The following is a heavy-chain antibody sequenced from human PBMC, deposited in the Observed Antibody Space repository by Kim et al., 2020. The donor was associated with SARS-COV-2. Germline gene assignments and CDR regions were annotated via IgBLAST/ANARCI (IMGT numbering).Heavy chain of an antibody. D-gene: IGHD5-18*01. CDR3: TKALSVYNYGYEDC. J-gene: IGHJ4*02. Sequence: AASVTDRFAIARDNSTNTLYLQMNSLGAEDTAVFYCTKALSVYNYGYEDCWGQGTLVTVSS. V-gene: IGHV3-30*02.